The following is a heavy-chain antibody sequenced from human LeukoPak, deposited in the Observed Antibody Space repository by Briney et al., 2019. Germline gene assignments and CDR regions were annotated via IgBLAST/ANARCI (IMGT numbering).Heavy chain of an antibody. Sequence: SETLSLTCTVSGGSISSSSYYWGWIRQPPGKGLEWIGSIYYSGSTYYNPSLKSRVTISVDTSKNQFSLKLSSVTAADTAVYYCARDPPKTTVVTGYDYWGQGTLVTVSS. CDR3: ARDPPKTTVVTGYDY. CDR1: GGSISSSSYY. CDR2: IYYSGST. D-gene: IGHD4-23*01. V-gene: IGHV4-39*02. J-gene: IGHJ4*02.